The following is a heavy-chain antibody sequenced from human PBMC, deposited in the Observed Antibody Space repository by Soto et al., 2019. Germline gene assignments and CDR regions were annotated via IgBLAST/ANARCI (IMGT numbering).Heavy chain of an antibody. D-gene: IGHD6-13*01. J-gene: IGHJ4*02. CDR1: GGSISSYY. Sequence: SETLSLTCTFSGGSISSYYWGWIRQPTGKGLEWIGNIYYSGSAHYHPSLKSRIIISIDTSTNQVSLKLNSVTAADTAVYYCTRHEGGAAADRPLDYWGQGTLVTVSS. CDR2: IYYSGSA. CDR3: TRHEGGAAADRPLDY. V-gene: IGHV4-39*01.